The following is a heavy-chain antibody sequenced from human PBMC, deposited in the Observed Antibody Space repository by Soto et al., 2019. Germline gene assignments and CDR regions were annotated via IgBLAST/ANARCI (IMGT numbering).Heavy chain of an antibody. D-gene: IGHD3-22*01. CDR3: AKISGDYYDSSGYYRNQYYFDY. Sequence: GGSLRLSCAASGFTFSSYAMSWVRQAPGKGLEWVSAISGSGGSTYYADSVKGRFTISRDNSKNTLYLQMNSLRAEDTAVYYCAKISGDYYDSSGYYRNQYYFDYWGQGTLVTVSS. CDR1: GFTFSSYA. J-gene: IGHJ4*02. CDR2: ISGSGGST. V-gene: IGHV3-23*01.